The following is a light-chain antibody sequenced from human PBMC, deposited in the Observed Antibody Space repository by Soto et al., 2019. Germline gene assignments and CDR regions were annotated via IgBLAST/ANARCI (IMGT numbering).Light chain of an antibody. CDR1: QSLLHSNGYNY. CDR3: MQALQTPPS. V-gene: IGKV2-28*01. Sequence: DIVMTQSPLSLPVTPGEPAAISCRSSQSLLHSNGYNYLDWYLQKPGQSPQLLIYLGSNRASGVPDRFSGSGSGTECTLKISRVEAEEVGVYYCMQALQTPPSFGQGTRLEIK. J-gene: IGKJ5*01. CDR2: LGS.